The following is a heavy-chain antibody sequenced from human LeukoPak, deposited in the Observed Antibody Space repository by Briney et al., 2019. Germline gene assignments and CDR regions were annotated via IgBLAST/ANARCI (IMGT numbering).Heavy chain of an antibody. Sequence: ASVKVSCKASGYTFTGHYMHWVRRAPGQGLEWMGYINPNSGGTKYAQKFQGRVTMIRDTSTSTAYMELSRLKSDDTAIYYCAKITLKEQWLGTFEIWGQGTMVTVS. CDR1: GYTFTGHY. D-gene: IGHD6-19*01. V-gene: IGHV1-2*02. J-gene: IGHJ3*02. CDR2: INPNSGGT. CDR3: AKITLKEQWLGTFEI.